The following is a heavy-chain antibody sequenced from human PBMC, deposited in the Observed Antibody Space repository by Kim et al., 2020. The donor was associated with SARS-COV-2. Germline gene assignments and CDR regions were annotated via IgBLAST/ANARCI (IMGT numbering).Heavy chain of an antibody. CDR3: ARVRGSGHFDY. D-gene: IGHD3-10*01. J-gene: IGHJ4*02. Sequence: TYYNPTLTSRVTISGDTSKNQFSLKLSSVTAADTAVYYGARVRGSGHFDYLGQGTLVTVSS. V-gene: IGHV4-31*02. CDR2: T.